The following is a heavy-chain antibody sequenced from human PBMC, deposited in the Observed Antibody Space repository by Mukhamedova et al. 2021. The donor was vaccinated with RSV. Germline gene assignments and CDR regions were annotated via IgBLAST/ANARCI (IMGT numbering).Heavy chain of an antibody. Sequence: GLEWIGEIFYSGTTAYSPSLKSRVTISVDKTKNQFSLNLTSMTVADTAVYYCARANWAVATSYYYYGLNVWGPGISVTVSS. CDR2: IFYSGTT. V-gene: IGHV4-4*02. J-gene: IGHJ6*02. D-gene: IGHD3-16*01. CDR3: ARANWAVATSYYYYGLNV.